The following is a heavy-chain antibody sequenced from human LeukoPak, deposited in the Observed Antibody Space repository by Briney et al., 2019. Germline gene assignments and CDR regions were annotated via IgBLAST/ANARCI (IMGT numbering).Heavy chain of an antibody. CDR3: ARGDYGGTATYFDY. CDR1: GFTVSSNY. V-gene: IGHV3-66*01. J-gene: IGHJ4*02. D-gene: IGHD4-17*01. Sequence: GGSLRLSCAASGFTVSSNYMSWVRQAPGKGLEWVSVIYSGGSTYYADSVKGRFTISRDNSKNTLYLQMNSLRAEDTAVYYCARGDYGGTATYFDYWGQGTLVTVSS. CDR2: IYSGGST.